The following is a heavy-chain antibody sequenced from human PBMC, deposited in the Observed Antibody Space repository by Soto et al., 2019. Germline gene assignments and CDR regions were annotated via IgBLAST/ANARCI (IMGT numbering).Heavy chain of an antibody. J-gene: IGHJ4*02. Sequence: QVHLVESGGGVVQPGRSLRLSCAASGFTFSTAAMHWVRQAPGKGLEWVALISSDGSIKYYAGFVKGRFTISRDSSKNAVFLQMNSLKADDTAVYFCARARGFSYSSRFDSWGQGTLVTVSA. D-gene: IGHD5-18*01. V-gene: IGHV3-30-3*01. CDR3: ARARGFSYSSRFDS. CDR2: ISSDGSIK. CDR1: GFTFSTAA.